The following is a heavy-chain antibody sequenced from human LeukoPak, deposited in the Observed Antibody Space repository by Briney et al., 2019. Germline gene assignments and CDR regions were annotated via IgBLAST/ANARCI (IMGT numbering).Heavy chain of an antibody. CDR3: AATEDSSSSEFDY. CDR2: ISAYNGNT. Sequence: GASVKVSCKASGGTFSSYAISWVRQAPGQGLEWMGWISAYNGNTNYAQKLQGRVTMTTDTSTSTAYMELRSLRSDDTAVYYCAATEDSSSSEFDYWGQGTLVTVSS. CDR1: GGTFSSYA. D-gene: IGHD6-6*01. J-gene: IGHJ4*02. V-gene: IGHV1-18*01.